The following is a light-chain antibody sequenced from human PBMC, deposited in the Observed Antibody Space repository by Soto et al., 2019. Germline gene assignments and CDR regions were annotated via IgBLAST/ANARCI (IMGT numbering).Light chain of an antibody. CDR2: GAS. CDR3: QQYNNWPT. J-gene: IGKJ4*01. CDR1: QSVSRNY. Sequence: EIVLTQSPGTLSLSPGERVTLSCRASQSVSRNYLAWYQQKPGQAPRLLIYGASSRATGIPDRFSGSGSGTDFTLTISRLEPEDFAVYYCQQYNNWPTFGGGTKVEIK. V-gene: IGKV3-20*01.